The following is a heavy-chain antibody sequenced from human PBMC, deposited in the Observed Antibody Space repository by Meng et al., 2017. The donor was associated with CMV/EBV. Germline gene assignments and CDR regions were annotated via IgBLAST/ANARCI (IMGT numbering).Heavy chain of an antibody. V-gene: IGHV3-74*01. CDR2: INSDGSST. J-gene: IGHJ5*02. CDR3: ARVPAAEAFDP. CDR1: GFTFSSYW. Sequence: GESLKISCAASGFTFSSYWMHWVRQAPGKGLVWVSRINSDGSSTSYADSVKGRFTISRDNAKNTLYLQMNSLRAEDTAVYYCARVPAAEAFDPWGQGTLVTVSS. D-gene: IGHD6-13*01.